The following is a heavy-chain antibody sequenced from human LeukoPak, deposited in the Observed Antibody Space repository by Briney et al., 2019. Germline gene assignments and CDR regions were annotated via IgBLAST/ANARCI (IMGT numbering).Heavy chain of an antibody. D-gene: IGHD6-6*01. CDR3: ARGGSAFPPGY. CDR1: GFTFSGYW. J-gene: IGHJ4*02. Sequence: PGGSLRLSCAASGFTFSGYWMGWVRQAPGKGLEWVANIKQDGSDKYYVDSVKGRFTISRDNAKNSLYLQMSSLRAEDTAVYYCARGGSAFPPGYWGQGTLVTVSS. V-gene: IGHV3-7*04. CDR2: IKQDGSDK.